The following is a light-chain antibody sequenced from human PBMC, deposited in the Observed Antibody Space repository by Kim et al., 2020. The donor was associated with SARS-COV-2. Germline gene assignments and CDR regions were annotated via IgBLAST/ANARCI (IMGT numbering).Light chain of an antibody. V-gene: IGKV3-11*01. CDR3: QQRNSWPPAVT. J-gene: IGKJ4*01. CDR2: DAS. Sequence: SPGDRATLSCRASQNIDTYLAWYQQRPGQAPRLLVYDASNRATGVPDRFSGSGSGTYFTLTISSLEPEDFSIYYCQQRNSWPPAVTFGGGTKLEI. CDR1: QNIDTY.